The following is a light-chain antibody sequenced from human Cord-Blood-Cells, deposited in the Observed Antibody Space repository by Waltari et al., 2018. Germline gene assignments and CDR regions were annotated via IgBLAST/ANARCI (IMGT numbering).Light chain of an antibody. CDR3: QQYYSTFT. V-gene: IGKV4-1*01. Sequence: DIVMTQPQDSLAVSLGERATINCTSSQSVLYSSNNKNYLAWYQQKPGQPPKLLIYWASTRESGVPDRFSGSGSGTDFTLTISSLQAEDVAVYYCQQYYSTFTFGPGTKVDIK. J-gene: IGKJ3*01. CDR2: WAS. CDR1: QSVLYSSNNKNY.